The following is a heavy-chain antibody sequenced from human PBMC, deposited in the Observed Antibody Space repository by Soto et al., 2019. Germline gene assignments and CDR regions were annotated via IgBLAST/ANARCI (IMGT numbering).Heavy chain of an antibody. D-gene: IGHD6-13*01. CDR2: ISSSSTYT. J-gene: IGHJ4*02. V-gene: IGHV3-11*05. Sequence: GGSLRLSCAASGFTFSDYYMSWIRQAPGKGLEWVSYISSSSTYTSYADSVKGRFTISRDNAKNSLYLQMNSLRAEDTAVYYCARDRRGIAAAGSHFDYWGQGTLVTVS. CDR1: GFTFSDYY. CDR3: ARDRRGIAAAGSHFDY.